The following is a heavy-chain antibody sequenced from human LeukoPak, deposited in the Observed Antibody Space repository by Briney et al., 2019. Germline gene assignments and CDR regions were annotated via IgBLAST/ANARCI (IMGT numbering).Heavy chain of an antibody. CDR3: ARAGRVYDYGDYGREDYYYYMDV. CDR1: GGSISSGSYY. Sequence: SQTLSLTCTVSGGSISSGSYYWSWIRQPAGKGLEWIGRIYTSGSTNYNPSLKSRVTISVDTSKNQFSLKLSSVTAADTAVYYCARAGRVYDYGDYGREDYYYYMDVWGKGTTVTISS. D-gene: IGHD4-17*01. J-gene: IGHJ6*03. V-gene: IGHV4-61*02. CDR2: IYTSGST.